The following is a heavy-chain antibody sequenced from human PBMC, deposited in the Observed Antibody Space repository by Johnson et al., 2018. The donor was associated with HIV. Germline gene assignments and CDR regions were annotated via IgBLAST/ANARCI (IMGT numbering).Heavy chain of an antibody. D-gene: IGHD6-13*01. J-gene: IGHJ3*02. Sequence: QVQLVESGGGVVQPGGSLRLSCAASGFIFSSYGMHWVRQAPGKGLEWVAFIRYDGSNKYYADSVKGRFTISRDNPKNTLYLQMNSLRAEDTAVYYCARDRGRQLKLGAFDIWGQGTMVTVSS. CDR1: GFIFSSYG. V-gene: IGHV3-30*02. CDR3: ARDRGRQLKLGAFDI. CDR2: IRYDGSNK.